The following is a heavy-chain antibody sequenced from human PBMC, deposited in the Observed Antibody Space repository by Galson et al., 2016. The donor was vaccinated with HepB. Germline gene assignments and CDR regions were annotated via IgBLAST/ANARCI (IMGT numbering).Heavy chain of an antibody. CDR3: ARHMSVRACFDY. Sequence: LSLTCNVSGDSITSNNFYWAWIRQSPGQGLEWIGTAYSSGSTHFNPSLKGRATISVDATKNQFSLKLSSVTAADSAVYFCARHMSVRACFDYWGRGTLVTVSS. V-gene: IGHV4-39*01. CDR1: GDSITSNNFY. J-gene: IGHJ4*02. CDR2: AYSSGST. D-gene: IGHD3-10*01.